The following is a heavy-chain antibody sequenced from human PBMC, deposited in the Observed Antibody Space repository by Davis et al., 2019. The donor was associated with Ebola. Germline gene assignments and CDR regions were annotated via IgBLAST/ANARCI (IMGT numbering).Heavy chain of an antibody. CDR1: GGSISSGDYY. Sequence: MPSETLSLTCTVSGGSISSGDYYWSWIRQPPGKGLEWIGYIYYSGSTYYNPSLKSRVTISVGRSKNQFSLKLSSVTAADTAVYYCARVPRLYWKGRHGMDVWGQGTTVTVSS. CDR3: ARVPRLYWKGRHGMDV. D-gene: IGHD2-15*01. J-gene: IGHJ6*02. CDR2: IYYSGST. V-gene: IGHV4-30-4*01.